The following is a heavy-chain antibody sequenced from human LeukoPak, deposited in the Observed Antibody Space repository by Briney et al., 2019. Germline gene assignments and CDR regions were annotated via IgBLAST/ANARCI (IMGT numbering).Heavy chain of an antibody. CDR3: GRGRWSATGSPQFDH. J-gene: IGHJ5*02. D-gene: IGHD2-8*02. CDR1: GYIFTDYY. V-gene: IGHV1-8*02. CDR2: MNPNSGST. Sequence: ASVKVSCKASGYIFTDYYMHWVRQAPGQGLEWMGWMNPNSGSTGYAQQFQGRVTMTRNTSISTAYMELSSLRSDDTAVYYCGRGRWSATGSPQFDHWGQATLVTVSS.